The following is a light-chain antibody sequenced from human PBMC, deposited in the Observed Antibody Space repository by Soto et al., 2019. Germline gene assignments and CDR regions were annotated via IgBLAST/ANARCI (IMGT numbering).Light chain of an antibody. Sequence: DIQMTQSPSTLSASVGDRVTITCRASQSISSWLAWYQQKPGKAPKLLIYTASSLESGVPSRFSGSGSGTEFTLTLNSLQPDDFATYYCQEYNSHSRYTFGQGTKLEIK. CDR1: QSISSW. V-gene: IGKV1-5*03. CDR2: TAS. J-gene: IGKJ2*01. CDR3: QEYNSHSRYT.